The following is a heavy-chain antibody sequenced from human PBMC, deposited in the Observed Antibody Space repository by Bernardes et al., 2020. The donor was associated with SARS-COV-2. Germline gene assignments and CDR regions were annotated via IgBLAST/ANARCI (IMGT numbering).Heavy chain of an antibody. CDR1: GFSFRSYG. Sequence: GGSLILSCVASGFSFRSYGMQWVRQAPGPGLEWVAFIHYVGRTTSYADSVKGRFTISRDNSNSTLYLQMNSLRTDDTAVYYCAKELNWNHFDYWGQGSLVTVSS. CDR3: AKELNWNHFDY. CDR2: IHYVGRTT. D-gene: IGHD1-20*01. V-gene: IGHV3-30*02. J-gene: IGHJ4*02.